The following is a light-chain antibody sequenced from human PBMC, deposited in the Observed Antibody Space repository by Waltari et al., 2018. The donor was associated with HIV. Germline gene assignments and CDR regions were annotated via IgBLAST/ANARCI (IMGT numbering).Light chain of an antibody. J-gene: IGLJ3*02. V-gene: IGLV1-40*01. CDR1: RSNIGAGYD. Sequence: QSVLTQPPSVSGAPGQRVTISCTGSRSNIGAGYDVHWSQQLPGTAPKLLIYGNSNRPSGVPDRFSGSKSGTSASLAITGLQAEDEADYYCQSYDSSLSGSVFGGGTKLTVL. CDR3: QSYDSSLSGSV. CDR2: GNS.